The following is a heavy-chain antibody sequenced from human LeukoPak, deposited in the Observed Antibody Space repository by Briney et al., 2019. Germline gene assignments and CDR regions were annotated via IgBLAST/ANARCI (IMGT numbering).Heavy chain of an antibody. CDR3: ASEGNDLGAFDM. CDR2: IEQAGSHK. J-gene: IGHJ3*02. Sequence: GGPLRLSCAASGFTFNSYWMHWVRQAPGKGPEWVANIEQAGSHKYYADSVRGRFTISRDNAKNSLYLQMNSLGAEDTAVYYCASEGNDLGAFDMWGQGTMVTVSS. D-gene: IGHD1-1*01. CDR1: GFTFNSYW. V-gene: IGHV3-7*01.